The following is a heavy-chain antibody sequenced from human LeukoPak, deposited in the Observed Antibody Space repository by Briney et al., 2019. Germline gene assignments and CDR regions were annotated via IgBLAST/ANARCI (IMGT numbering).Heavy chain of an antibody. D-gene: IGHD3-10*01. CDR3: AGSITMVRGVIGAFDP. CDR2: IYYSGST. V-gene: IGHV4-61*05. J-gene: IGHJ5*02. Sequence: PSETLSLTCTVSGGSISSSSYYWGWIRQPPGKGLEWIGYIYYSGSTNYNPSLKSRVTISVDTSKNQFSLKLSSVTAADTAVYYCAGSITMVRGVIGAFDPWGQGTLVTVSS. CDR1: GGSISSSSYY.